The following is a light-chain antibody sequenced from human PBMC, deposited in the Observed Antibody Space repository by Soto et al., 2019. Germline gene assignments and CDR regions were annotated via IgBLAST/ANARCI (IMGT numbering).Light chain of an antibody. Sequence: EIVLTQSPATLSLSPGERAILSCRASQSVAGSLAWYQQKPGQAPRLLIYDISTRAAAIPARFSGSGSGTEFTLTISSLEPEDFAVYYCQQRSNWPLTFGGGTKVDIK. CDR3: QQRSNWPLT. CDR1: QSVAGS. CDR2: DIS. V-gene: IGKV3-11*01. J-gene: IGKJ4*01.